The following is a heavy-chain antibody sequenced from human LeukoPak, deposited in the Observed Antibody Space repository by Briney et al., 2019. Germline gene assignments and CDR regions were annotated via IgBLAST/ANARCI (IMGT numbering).Heavy chain of an antibody. CDR2: NYLGDSHT. D-gene: IGHD2-2*01. Sequence: ESLKISCKGSGYRFTSYCIGWVRQIPGKGLGWMGINYLGDSHTRYRPSFQAQLTISADKSISTAYLQWSSLEASDTAMYYCAIAGDSSTSCYRFFNYWGQGTLVTVSS. J-gene: IGHJ4*02. CDR3: AIAGDSSTSCYRFFNY. V-gene: IGHV5-51*01. CDR1: GYRFTSYC.